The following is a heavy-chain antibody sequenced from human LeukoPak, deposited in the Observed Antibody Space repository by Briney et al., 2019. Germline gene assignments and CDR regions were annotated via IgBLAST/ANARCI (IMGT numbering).Heavy chain of an antibody. CDR3: ARPAYCGGNCYYFPDY. Sequence: GESLKISCKGSRYSFNTYWIGWVRQMPGKSLEWMAIIYPGGSDTKYSASFRGQVPISADKSISTAYLQWSSLKASDTAMYYCARPAYCGGNCYYFPDYWGQGTLVTVSS. J-gene: IGHJ4*02. D-gene: IGHD2-21*02. V-gene: IGHV5-51*01. CDR2: IYPGGSDT. CDR1: RYSFNTYW.